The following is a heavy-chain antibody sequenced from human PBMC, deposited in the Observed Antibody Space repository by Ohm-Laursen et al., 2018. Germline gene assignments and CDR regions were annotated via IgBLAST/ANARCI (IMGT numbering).Heavy chain of an antibody. CDR1: GFTFSSYW. V-gene: IGHV3-74*01. CDR2: INSDGSST. J-gene: IGHJ4*02. D-gene: IGHD1-26*01. Sequence: SLRLSCAASGFTFSSYWMHWVRQAPGKGLVWVSRINSDGSSTSYADSVKGRFTISRDNAKNTLYLQMNSLKTEDTAMYYCTTWDSLGGTKGGFDYWGQGILVTVSP. CDR3: TTWDSLGGTKGGFDY.